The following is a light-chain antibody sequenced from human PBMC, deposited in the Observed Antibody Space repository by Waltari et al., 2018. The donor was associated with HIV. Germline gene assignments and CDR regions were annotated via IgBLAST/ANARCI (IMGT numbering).Light chain of an antibody. J-gene: IGKJ1*01. V-gene: IGKV1-5*03. CDR1: QSISNW. Sequence: DIQMTQSPSTLSASVGERVTITCRASQSISNWLAWYQQKPGKAPKLLIYKASTLESGVPSRFSGSGSETEFTLTISSLQPDDFATHYCQQFNSYSGAFGQGTKVEIK. CDR3: QQFNSYSGA. CDR2: KAS.